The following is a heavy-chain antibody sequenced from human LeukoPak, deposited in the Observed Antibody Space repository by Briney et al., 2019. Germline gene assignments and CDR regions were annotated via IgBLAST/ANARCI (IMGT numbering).Heavy chain of an antibody. V-gene: IGHV4-31*03. J-gene: IGHJ4*02. Sequence: SETLSLTCTVSGGSISSGGYYWSWIRQHPGKGLEWIGYIYYSGSTYYNPSLKSRVTISVDTSKNQFSLKLSSVTAADTAVYYCARGYYDILTGYYATPDYWGQGTLVTVSS. CDR2: IYYSGST. D-gene: IGHD3-9*01. CDR1: GGSISSGGYY. CDR3: ARGYYDILTGYYATPDY.